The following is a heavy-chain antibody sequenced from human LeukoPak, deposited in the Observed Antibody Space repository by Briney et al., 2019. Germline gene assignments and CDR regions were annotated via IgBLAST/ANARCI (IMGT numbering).Heavy chain of an antibody. D-gene: IGHD2-15*01. CDR2: IYPGDSDT. CDR3: ARQYCSGGSCYFPFYGMDV. Sequence: GESLKISCKGSGYTFTSYWIACVRQMPGKGLEWMGIIYPGDSDTRYSPSFQGQVTISADKSISTAYLQWSSLKASDTAMYYCARQYCSGGSCYFPFYGMDVWGQGTTVTVSS. J-gene: IGHJ6*02. CDR1: GYTFTSYW. V-gene: IGHV5-51*01.